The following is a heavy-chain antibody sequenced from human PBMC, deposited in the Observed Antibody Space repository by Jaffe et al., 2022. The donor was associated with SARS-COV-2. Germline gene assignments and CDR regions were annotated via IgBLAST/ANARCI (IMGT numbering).Heavy chain of an antibody. J-gene: IGHJ4*02. CDR1: GFPFNSYS. V-gene: IGHV3-7*01. CDR2: IKHDGSEK. D-gene: IGHD6-13*01. CDR3: ARWTFSGSWYIEY. Sequence: EVHLVESGGGLVQPGGSLRLSCAASGFPFNSYSMTWVRQAPGKGLEWVATIKHDGSEKYYVDSVKGRLTISRDNAKNSLYLQMNSLRAEDTALYYCARWTFSGSWYIEYWGQGTLVTVSS.